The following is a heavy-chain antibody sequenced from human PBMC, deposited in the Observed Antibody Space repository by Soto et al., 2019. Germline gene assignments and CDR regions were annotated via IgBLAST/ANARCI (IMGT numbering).Heavy chain of an antibody. CDR3: TVRDYDPPVSLSSFDI. Sequence: HPGGSLSLSCTPSGFTFGDYAMSWFRQAPGKGLEWVGFIRSKAYGGTTEYAASVKGRFTISRDDSKSIAYLQMNSLKTEDTAVYYCTVRDYDPPVSLSSFDIWGQGTMVTVSS. CDR1: GFTFGDYA. J-gene: IGHJ3*02. CDR2: IRSKAYGGTT. V-gene: IGHV3-49*03. D-gene: IGHD3-22*01.